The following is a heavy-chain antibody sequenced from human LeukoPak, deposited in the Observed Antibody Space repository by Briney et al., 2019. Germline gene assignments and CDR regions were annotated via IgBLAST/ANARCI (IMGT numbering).Heavy chain of an antibody. D-gene: IGHD5-18*01. CDR2: ISYDGSNK. V-gene: IGHV3-30*14. CDR3: ATITAMATGFDY. CDR1: GFTFSSYA. Sequence: GRSLRLSCAASGFTFSSYAMHWVRQAPGKGLEWVAVISYDGSNKYYADSVKGRFTISRDNSKNTLYLQMGSLRAEDMAVYYCATITAMATGFDYWGQGTLVTVSS. J-gene: IGHJ4*02.